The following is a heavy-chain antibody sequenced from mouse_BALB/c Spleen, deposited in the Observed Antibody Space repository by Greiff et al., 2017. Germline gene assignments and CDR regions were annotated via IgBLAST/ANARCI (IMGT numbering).Heavy chain of an antibody. CDR3: ARDKSYGNYYAMDY. V-gene: IGHV7-3*02. Sequence: EVKLVESGGGLVQPGGSLRLSCATSGFTFTDYYMSWVRQPPGKALEWLGFIRNKANGYTTEYSASEKGRFTISRDNSQSILYLQMNTLRAEDSATYYCARDKSYGNYYAMDYWGQGTSVTVSS. CDR1: GFTFTDYY. D-gene: IGHD2-10*02. CDR2: IRNKANGYTT. J-gene: IGHJ4*01.